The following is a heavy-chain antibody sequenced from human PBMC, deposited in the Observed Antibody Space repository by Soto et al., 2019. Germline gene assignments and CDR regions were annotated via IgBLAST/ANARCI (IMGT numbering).Heavy chain of an antibody. D-gene: IGHD3-10*01. CDR1: GYTFTSYG. Sequence: QVQLVQSGAEVKKPGASIKVSCKASGYTFTSYGISWVRQAPGQGLEWVGWISAYNGNTNYAQKLQGRVTMTTDPSTNTASMELRSLRSDDTAVYYFARASGLYGAVDYWGQGTLVTVSS. CDR2: ISAYNGNT. V-gene: IGHV1-18*01. CDR3: ARASGLYGAVDY. J-gene: IGHJ4*02.